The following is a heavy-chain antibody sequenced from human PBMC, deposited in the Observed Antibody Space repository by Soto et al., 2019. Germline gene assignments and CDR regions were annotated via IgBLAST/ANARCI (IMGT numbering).Heavy chain of an antibody. CDR2: ISYDGSNK. V-gene: IGHV3-30*03. Sequence: GGSLRLSCAASGFTFSSYGMHWVRQAPGKGLEWVAVISYDGSNKYYADSVKGRFTISRDNSKNTLYLQMNSLRAEDTAVYYCALDYDGYFDYWGQGTLVTVSS. D-gene: IGHD4-17*01. CDR3: ALDYDGYFDY. J-gene: IGHJ4*02. CDR1: GFTFSSYG.